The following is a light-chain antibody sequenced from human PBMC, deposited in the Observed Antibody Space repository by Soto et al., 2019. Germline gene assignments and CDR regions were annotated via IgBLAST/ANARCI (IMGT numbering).Light chain of an antibody. V-gene: IGKV1-39*01. CDR1: QNIGKF. CDR2: ATS. CDR3: QQSLSSPLT. Sequence: DLQITQSPSSLSASVVYRVTITCRPSQNIGKFLNWYQQRPGKAPTALIHATSTLQSGVSSRFSGSGSDTEFTLTITSLQPEDFATYFCQQSLSSPLTFGGGTKVDIK. J-gene: IGKJ4*01.